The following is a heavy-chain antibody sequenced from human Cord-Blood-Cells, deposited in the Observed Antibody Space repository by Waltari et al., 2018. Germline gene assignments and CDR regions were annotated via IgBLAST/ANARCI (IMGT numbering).Heavy chain of an antibody. D-gene: IGHD3-10*01. CDR1: GYTFTGYY. V-gene: IGHV1-2*04. J-gene: IGHJ4*02. CDR3: ARQNYYGSGSYDY. CDR2: INPNSGGT. Sequence: QVQLVQSGAEGMKPGASVKVSCKASGYTFTGYYMHWVRQAPGQGLEWMGWINPNSGGTNYAQKFQGWVTMTRDTSISTAYMELSRLRSDDTAVYYCARQNYYGSGSYDYWGQGTLVTVSS.